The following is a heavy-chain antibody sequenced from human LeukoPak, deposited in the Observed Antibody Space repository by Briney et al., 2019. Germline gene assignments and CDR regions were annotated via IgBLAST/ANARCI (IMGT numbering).Heavy chain of an antibody. CDR2: ISWTNGII. V-gene: IGHV3-9*01. Sequence: PGRSLRLSCAASGFTFDDYAMHWVRQAPGMGLEWVSGISWTNGIIGYADSVKGRFTISRDNAKNSLYLQMNSLRPEDTALYYCAKDLRGKRPVVSYGMDVWGQGTTVTVSS. J-gene: IGHJ6*02. CDR1: GFTFDDYA. CDR3: AKDLRGKRPVVSYGMDV. D-gene: IGHD2-21*01.